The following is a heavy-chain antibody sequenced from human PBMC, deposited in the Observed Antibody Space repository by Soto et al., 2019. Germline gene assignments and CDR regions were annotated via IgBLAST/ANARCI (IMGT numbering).Heavy chain of an antibody. Sequence: PSETLSLTCTVSGGSISSYYWSWIRQPPGKGLEWIGYIYYSGSTNYNPSLKSRVTISVDRSKNQFSLKLTSVTAADTAVYFCARDGRLMLRGFSFYNGMDVWGQGTMVTVSS. CDR2: IYYSGST. CDR1: GGSISSYY. D-gene: IGHD3-10*01. V-gene: IGHV4-59*01. J-gene: IGHJ6*02. CDR3: ARDGRLMLRGFSFYNGMDV.